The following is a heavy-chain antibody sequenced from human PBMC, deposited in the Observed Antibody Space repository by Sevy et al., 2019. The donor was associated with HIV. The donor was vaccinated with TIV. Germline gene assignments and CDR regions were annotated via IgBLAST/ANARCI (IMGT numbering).Heavy chain of an antibody. V-gene: IGHV3-21*01. CDR1: GFTFSSYS. J-gene: IGHJ4*02. Sequence: GGSLRLSCAASGFTFSSYSMNWVRQAPGKGLEWVSSISSSSSYIYYADSVKGRFTISRDNAKNALYLQMNSLRAEDTAVYYCASWLVGATNVTNDYFGQGTLVTVSS. CDR2: ISSSSSYI. D-gene: IGHD1-26*01. CDR3: ASWLVGATNVTNDY.